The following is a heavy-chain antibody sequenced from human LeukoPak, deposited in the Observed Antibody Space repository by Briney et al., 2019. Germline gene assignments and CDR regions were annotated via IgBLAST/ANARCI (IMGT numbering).Heavy chain of an antibody. CDR1: GGSISSGGYY. D-gene: IGHD3-22*01. CDR2: IYYSGST. CDR3: ARYGSSGYYYLFDY. J-gene: IGHJ4*02. V-gene: IGHV4-31*03. Sequence: SETLSLTCTVSGGSISSGGYYWSWIRQHPGKGLEWIVYIYYSGSTYYNPSLKSRVTISVDTSKNQFSLKLSSVTAADTAVYYCARYGSSGYYYLFDYWGQGTLVTVSS.